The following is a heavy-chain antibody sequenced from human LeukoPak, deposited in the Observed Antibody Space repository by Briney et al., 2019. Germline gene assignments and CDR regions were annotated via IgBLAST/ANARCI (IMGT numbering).Heavy chain of an antibody. Sequence: GGSQRLSCAVSGFAFGNEAMSWVRQSPARGLEWVASISPGGGTTYYADYVKGRFTISRDNSKNSLFVQMNSLRAEDTAVYFCAKSRSGSANWALQIFDNWGQGTLVTVSS. CDR2: ISPGGGTT. J-gene: IGHJ4*02. D-gene: IGHD1-1*01. CDR1: GFAFGNEA. CDR3: AKSRSGSANWALQIFDN. V-gene: IGHV3-23*01.